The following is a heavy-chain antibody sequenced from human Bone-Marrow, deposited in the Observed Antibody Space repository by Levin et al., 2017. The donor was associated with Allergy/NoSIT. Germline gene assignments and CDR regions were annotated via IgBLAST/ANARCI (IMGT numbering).Heavy chain of an antibody. CDR1: GYTFTNYY. CDR2: INPSVGTT. D-gene: IGHD1-14*01. V-gene: IGHV1-46*01. Sequence: GASVKVSCKASGYTFTNYYIHWVRQAPGPGLEWMGIINPSVGTTSSAQKFQGRVTMTSDTSTSTVYMELSSLRSEDTAVYYCAREKYDQVLYTELQNQPHPYGYGMDVWGQGRTVTVSS. CDR3: AREKYDQVLYTELQNQPHPYGYGMDV. J-gene: IGHJ6*02.